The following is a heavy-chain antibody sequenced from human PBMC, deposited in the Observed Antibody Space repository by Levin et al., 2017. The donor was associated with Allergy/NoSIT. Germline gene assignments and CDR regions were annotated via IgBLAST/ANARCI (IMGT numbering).Heavy chain of an antibody. CDR3: ARGGYLTVLQGTVMNFES. CDR1: GYTFTDYY. V-gene: IGHV1-2*06. D-gene: IGHD3-10*01. J-gene: IGHJ4*02. CDR2: INPNSGGT. Sequence: GESLKISCKASGYTFTDYYIHWVRQAPGQGLEWMGRINPNSGGTNYALKFQGRVTMTRDTSITPAYMELSRLRSDDTALYYCARGGYLTVLQGTVMNFESWGQGTLVTVSS.